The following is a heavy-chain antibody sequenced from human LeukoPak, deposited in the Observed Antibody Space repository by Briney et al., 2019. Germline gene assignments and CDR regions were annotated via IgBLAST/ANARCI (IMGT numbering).Heavy chain of an antibody. CDR2: IYFSGYT. D-gene: IGHD4-17*01. V-gene: IGHV4-30-4*01. Sequence: SETLSLTCTVSGGSISSGDYYWSWIRQPPGKGLEWVGYIYFSGYTYYNPSLRSRVSISIDTSKNRFSLNLNSATAADTAVYYCTRVANGDYFDFWGQGTLVTVSS. J-gene: IGHJ4*02. CDR1: GGSISSGDYY. CDR3: TRVANGDYFDF.